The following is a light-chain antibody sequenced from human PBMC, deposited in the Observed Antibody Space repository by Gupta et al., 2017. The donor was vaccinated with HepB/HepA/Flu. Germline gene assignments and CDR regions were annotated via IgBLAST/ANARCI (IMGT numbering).Light chain of an antibody. CDR2: GNS. CDR1: SSNIGAGYD. Sequence: QSVLTQPPPVSWAPGQRVTISCTGSSSNIGAGYDVHWYQQLPGTAPKLLIYGNSNRPSGVPDRFSGSKSGTSASLAITGLQAEDEADYYCQSYDSSLSVWVFGGGTKLTVL. J-gene: IGLJ3*02. V-gene: IGLV1-40*01. CDR3: QSYDSSLSVWV.